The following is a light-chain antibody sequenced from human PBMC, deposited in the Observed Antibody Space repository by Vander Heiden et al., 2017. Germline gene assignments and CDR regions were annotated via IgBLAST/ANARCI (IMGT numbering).Light chain of an antibody. CDR1: QGISNW. CDR3: QQTNSFPHT. CDR2: GAS. J-gene: IGKJ2*01. V-gene: IGKV1-12*01. Sequence: SQMTQSPSPVSASVGDRVTITGRASQGISNWLGWYQQKPGKAPKLLSYGASNLQSGVPSRFSGSGSGTDFTLTISSLQSEDFAIYYCQQTNSFPHTFGQGTKVEIK.